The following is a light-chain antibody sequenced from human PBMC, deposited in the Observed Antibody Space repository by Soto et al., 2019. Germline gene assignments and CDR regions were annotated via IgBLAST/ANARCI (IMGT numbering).Light chain of an antibody. V-gene: IGKV3-20*01. Sequence: EIVLTQSPGTLSLSPGERATLSCGAGQSVSSSYLAWYQQKPGLAPRLLIYGASSRATGIPDRFGGSGSGTDFTLTLSRLEPEDFAVYYCQQYGSSPRTFGQGTKVEIK. CDR1: QSVSSSY. CDR3: QQYGSSPRT. CDR2: GAS. J-gene: IGKJ1*01.